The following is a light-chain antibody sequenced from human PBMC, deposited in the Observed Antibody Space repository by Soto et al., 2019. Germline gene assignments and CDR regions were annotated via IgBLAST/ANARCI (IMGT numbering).Light chain of an antibody. CDR2: EVT. J-gene: IGLJ1*01. CDR3: SSYAGSNNFV. CDR1: GSDFGRYNR. Sequence: QSVLTQPPSVSGSPGQSVTISCTGTGSDFGRYNRVSWYQHTPGTAPKLLIYEVTNRPSGVPDRFSGSRSGNTASLTVSGLRAEDEADYYCSSYAGSNNFVFGSGTKVTVL. V-gene: IGLV2-18*02.